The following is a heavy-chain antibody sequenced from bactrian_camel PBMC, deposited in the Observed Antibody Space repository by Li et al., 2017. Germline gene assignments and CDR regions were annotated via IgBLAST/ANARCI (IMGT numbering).Heavy chain of an antibody. CDR1: GYTYSGSGYNYNSNC. CDR2: IYTGDGST. CDR3: AADKATRTYCSLEEREYDY. Sequence: VQLVESGGGSVQAGGSLTLSCSGSGYTYSGSGYNYNSNCWGWFRQAPGKEREGVAVIYTGDGSTLYADSVKGRFAISANATLNAMYLRMSSLKPEDTATYYCAADKATRTYCSLEEREYDYWGQGTQVTVS. J-gene: IGHJ4*01. D-gene: IGHD3*01. V-gene: IGHV3S31*01.